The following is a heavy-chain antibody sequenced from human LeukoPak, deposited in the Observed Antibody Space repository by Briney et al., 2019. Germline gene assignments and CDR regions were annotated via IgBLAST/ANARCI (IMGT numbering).Heavy chain of an antibody. J-gene: IGHJ3*02. CDR3: ARSRLSSSWSYDAFDI. V-gene: IGHV3-21*01. Sequence: GGSLRLSCAASGFTFSSYSMNWVRQAPGKGLEWVSSISSSSSYIYYADSVKGRFTISRDNAKNSLYLQMNSLRAEDTAVYYCARSRLSSSWSYDAFDIWGQGTMVTVSS. CDR1: GFTFSSYS. D-gene: IGHD6-13*01. CDR2: ISSSSSYI.